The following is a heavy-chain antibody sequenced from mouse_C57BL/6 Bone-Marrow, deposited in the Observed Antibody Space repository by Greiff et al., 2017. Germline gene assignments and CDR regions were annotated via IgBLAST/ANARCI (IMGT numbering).Heavy chain of an antibody. J-gene: IGHJ2*01. Sequence: EVKLMESGGGLVKPGGSLKLSCAASGFTFSSYTMSWVRQTPEKRLEWVATISGGGGNTYYPDSVKGRFTISRDNAKNPLYLQMSSLRSEDTALYYCARHKLRLDYWGQGTTLTVSS. CDR2: ISGGGGNT. V-gene: IGHV5-9*01. CDR1: GFTFSSYT. D-gene: IGHD3-2*02. CDR3: ARHKLRLDY.